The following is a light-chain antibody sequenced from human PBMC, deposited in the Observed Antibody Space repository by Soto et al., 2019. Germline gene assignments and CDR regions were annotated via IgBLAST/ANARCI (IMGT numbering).Light chain of an antibody. Sequence: DIQMTQSPSTLSASVGDRVTITCRASQSISNWLAWYQQKPGKAPKLLIYKASSLESGVPSRFSGSGSGTEFTLTISSLQPDDFATFFCQQYSRYSTFGGGTKVEIK. CDR3: QQYSRYST. CDR1: QSISNW. V-gene: IGKV1-5*03. J-gene: IGKJ4*01. CDR2: KAS.